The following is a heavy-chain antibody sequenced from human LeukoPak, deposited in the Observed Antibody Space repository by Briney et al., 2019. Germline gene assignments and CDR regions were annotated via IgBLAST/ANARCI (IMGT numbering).Heavy chain of an antibody. J-gene: IGHJ4*02. D-gene: IGHD2-15*01. CDR2: ISYDGSNK. CDR1: GFTFSSYG. V-gene: IGHV3-30*18. Sequence: GGSLRLSCAASGFTFSSYGMHWVRQAPGKGLEGVAVISYDGSNKYYADSVKGRFTISRDNSKNTLYLQMNSLRAEDTAVYYCAKRGYCSGGSCRIIDYWGQGTLVTVSS. CDR3: AKRGYCSGGSCRIIDY.